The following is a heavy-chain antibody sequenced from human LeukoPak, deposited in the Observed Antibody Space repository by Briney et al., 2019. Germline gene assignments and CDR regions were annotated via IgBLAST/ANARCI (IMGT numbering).Heavy chain of an antibody. Sequence: GRSLRLSCAASGFTFSNYWMHWVRQPPGKGLVWVSRTGSDGSSTTYADSVKGRFTISRDNAKSTLYLQMNSLRAEDTAVYYCARIFYSGGSCLDYWGQGTLVTVSS. CDR2: TGSDGSST. V-gene: IGHV3-74*01. D-gene: IGHD2-15*01. CDR3: ARIFYSGGSCLDY. J-gene: IGHJ4*02. CDR1: GFTFSNYW.